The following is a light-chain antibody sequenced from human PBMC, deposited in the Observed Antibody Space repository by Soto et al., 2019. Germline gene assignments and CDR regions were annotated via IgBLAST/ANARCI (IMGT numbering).Light chain of an antibody. CDR2: AAS. CDR3: QQSYSTPWT. Sequence: DIQMTQSPSSLSASVGDRVTITCRASQSISSYLNWYQQKPGKAPKLLIYAASSLQSGVPSRFXGSGSGTXXXXXXXXLQPEDFATYYCQQSYSTPWTFGQGTKVEIK. V-gene: IGKV1-39*01. CDR1: QSISSY. J-gene: IGKJ1*01.